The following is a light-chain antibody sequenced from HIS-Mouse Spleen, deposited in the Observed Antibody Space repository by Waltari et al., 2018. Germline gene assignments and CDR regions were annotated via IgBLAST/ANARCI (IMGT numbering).Light chain of an antibody. CDR2: GNS. CDR1: SPNIGAGYE. J-gene: IGLJ3*02. CDR3: QSYDSSLSGWV. Sequence: QSVLTQPPSVSGAPGQRVTISCTGSSPNIGAGYELHWYQQLPGTAPKLPIYGNSNRPSGVPDRFSGSKSGTSASLAITGLQAEDEADYYCQSYDSSLSGWVFGGGTKLTVL. V-gene: IGLV1-40*01.